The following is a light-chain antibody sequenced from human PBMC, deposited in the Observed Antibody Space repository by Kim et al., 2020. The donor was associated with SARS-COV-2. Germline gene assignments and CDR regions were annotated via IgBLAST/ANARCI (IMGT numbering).Light chain of an antibody. CDR2: YDS. J-gene: IGLJ3*02. Sequence: APGKTARIHGGGNNIGSKSVHWYQQKPGQAPVLVIYYDSDRPSGIPERFSGSNSGNTATLTISRVEAGDEADYYCQVWDSSSDHPVFGGGTQLTVL. V-gene: IGLV3-21*04. CDR3: QVWDSSSDHPV. CDR1: NIGSKS.